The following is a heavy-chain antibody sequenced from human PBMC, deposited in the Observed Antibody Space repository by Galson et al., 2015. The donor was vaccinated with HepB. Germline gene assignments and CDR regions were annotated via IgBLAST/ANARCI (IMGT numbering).Heavy chain of an antibody. D-gene: IGHD3-16*01. Sequence: SLRLSCAASGFSFSTYGMECVRRTPGKGLEWVAIIWRDTTTANYAESVKGRFTISRDNSHNMVFLQMNGLRDEDTATYYCVKEGPPSLGFGMDVWGQGTSVIVSS. V-gene: IGHV3-33*06. CDR2: IWRDTTTA. J-gene: IGHJ6*01. CDR3: VKEGPPSLGFGMDV. CDR1: GFSFSTYG.